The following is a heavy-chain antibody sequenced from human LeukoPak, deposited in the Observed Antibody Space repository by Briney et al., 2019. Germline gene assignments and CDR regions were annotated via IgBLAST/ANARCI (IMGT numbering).Heavy chain of an antibody. J-gene: IGHJ4*02. CDR2: IYSGGRT. CDR1: GFTVSSNY. D-gene: IGHD1-26*01. V-gene: IGHV3-53*01. Sequence: TGGSLRLSCAASGFTVSSNYMSWVRQAPGKGLEWVSVIYSGGRTYYADSVKGRFTISRDNSKNTLYLQMNSLRAEDTAVYYCARDLSGSYFYFDYWGQGTLVTVSS. CDR3: ARDLSGSYFYFDY.